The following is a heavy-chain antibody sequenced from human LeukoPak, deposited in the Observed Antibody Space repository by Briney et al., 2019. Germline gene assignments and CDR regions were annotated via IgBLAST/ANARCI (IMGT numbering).Heavy chain of an antibody. CDR2: IYYSGST. D-gene: IGHD3-9*01. Sequence: SQTLSLTCTVSGGSISSGGYYWSWIRQHPGKGLEWIGYIYYSGSTYYNPSLKSRVTISVDTSKNQFSLKLSSVTAADTAVYYCARSDILTGYYPDAFDIWGQGTMVTVSS. V-gene: IGHV4-30-4*08. CDR1: GGSISSGGYY. J-gene: IGHJ3*02. CDR3: ARSDILTGYYPDAFDI.